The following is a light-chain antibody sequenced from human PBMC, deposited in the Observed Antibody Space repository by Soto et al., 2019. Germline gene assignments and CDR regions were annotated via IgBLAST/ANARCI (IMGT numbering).Light chain of an antibody. CDR3: RSYTSSSTRV. CDR1: SSDVGGYNY. V-gene: IGLV2-14*01. CDR2: DVS. Sequence: QPVLTQPASVSGSPGQAITISCTGTSSDVGGYNYVSWYQQHPGKAPKLMIYDVSNRPSGVSNRFSGSKSGNTASLTISGLQAEDEADYYCRSYTSSSTRVFGTGTKVTVL. J-gene: IGLJ1*01.